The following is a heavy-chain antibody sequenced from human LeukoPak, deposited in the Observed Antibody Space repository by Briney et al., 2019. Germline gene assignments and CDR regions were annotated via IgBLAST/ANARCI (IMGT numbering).Heavy chain of an antibody. CDR3: ARDLLVGATSCFDY. Sequence: PGGSLRLSCAASGFTFTTYAMIWVRRAPGKGLEWVSAISGGGDATYYADFVKGRFTISRDNSKNTLYLQMNSLRAEDTAVYYCARDLLVGATSCFDYRGQGTLVTVSS. J-gene: IGHJ4*02. CDR1: GFTFTTYA. CDR2: ISGGGDAT. V-gene: IGHV3-23*01. D-gene: IGHD1-26*01.